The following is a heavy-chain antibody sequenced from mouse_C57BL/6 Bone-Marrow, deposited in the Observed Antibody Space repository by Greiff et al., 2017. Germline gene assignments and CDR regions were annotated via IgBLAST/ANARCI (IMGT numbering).Heavy chain of an antibody. CDR3: ARCPIPVDY. J-gene: IGHJ2*01. V-gene: IGHV1-59*01. CDR2: IDPSDSYT. CDR1: GYTFTSYW. D-gene: IGHD5-1-1*01. Sequence: QVQLQQPGAELVRPGTSVKLSCKASGYTFTSYWMHWVKQRPGQGLEWIGVIDPSDSYTNYNQKFKGKATLTVDTSSSTAYMQLSSLTSEDSAVYYCARCPIPVDYGGQGTTLTVSS.